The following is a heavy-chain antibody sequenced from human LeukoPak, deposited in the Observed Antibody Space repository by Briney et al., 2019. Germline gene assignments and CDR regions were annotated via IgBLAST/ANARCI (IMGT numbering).Heavy chain of an antibody. J-gene: IGHJ6*01. CDR3: AKMKGHPLPKYYMDV. D-gene: IGHD1-26*01. CDR1: GFTFSGFA. V-gene: IGHV3-23*01. CDR2: ISGSGDNT. Sequence: GGSLRLSCAASGFTFSGFAISWVRRTPGKGLEWVSGISGSGDNTLYADSVKGRFAISRDNSKNTLYLEMNSLRAEDTAIYYCAKMKGHPLPKYYMDVWGQGTTVTVSS.